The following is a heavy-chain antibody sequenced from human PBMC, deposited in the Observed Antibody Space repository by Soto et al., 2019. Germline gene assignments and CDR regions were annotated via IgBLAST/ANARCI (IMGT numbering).Heavy chain of an antibody. CDR3: ARLGAYYQSLDP. CDR1: GYTFTSYG. J-gene: IGHJ5*02. V-gene: IGHV1-18*01. CDR2: ISAYNGNT. Sequence: ASVKVSCKASGYTFTSYGISWVRQAPGQGLEWMGWISAYNGNTNYAQKLQGRVTLSLETSKSQFSLRLTSVTASDTAVYYCARLGAYYQSLDPWGQGTLVTVSS. D-gene: IGHD2-21*01.